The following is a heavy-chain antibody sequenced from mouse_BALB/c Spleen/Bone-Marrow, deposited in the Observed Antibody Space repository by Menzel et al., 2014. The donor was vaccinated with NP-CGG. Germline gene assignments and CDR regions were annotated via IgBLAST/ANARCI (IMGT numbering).Heavy chain of an antibody. D-gene: IGHD1-1*01. V-gene: IGHV4-1*02. J-gene: IGHJ1*01. CDR3: ERLNYYGNLFV. Sequence: EVQLVESGGGLVQPGGSLKLSCAASGFDFSRYWMSWVRQAPGKGLEWIGEINPDSSTINYTPSLKDKFIISRDNAKNALYLQMSKVRSEDTALYYCERLNYYGNLFVWGAGTTVTVSS. CDR1: GFDFSRYW. CDR2: INPDSSTI.